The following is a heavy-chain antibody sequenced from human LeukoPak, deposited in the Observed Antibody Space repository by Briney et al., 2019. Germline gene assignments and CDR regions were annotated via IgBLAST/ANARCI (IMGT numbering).Heavy chain of an antibody. CDR2: IYYSGST. CDR3: ARFLVFGTAMAY. J-gene: IGHJ4*02. CDR1: GGSISSSSYY. D-gene: IGHD5-18*01. Sequence: SETLSLTYTVSGGSISSSSYYWGWIRQPPGKGLEWIGSIYYSGSTYYNPSLKSLVTISVDTSKNQFSLKLSSVTAADTAVYYCARFLVFGTAMAYWGQGTLVTVSS. V-gene: IGHV4-39*01.